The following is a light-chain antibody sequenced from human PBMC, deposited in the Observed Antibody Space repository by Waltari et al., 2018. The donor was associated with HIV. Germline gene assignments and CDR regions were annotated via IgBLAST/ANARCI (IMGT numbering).Light chain of an antibody. Sequence: QSVLTQPPSASGTPGPRVTTSCSGSSSNIGSTFVYCYHQLPGTAPHLLIYRHNQRPSGVPDRSSGSKSGASASLAISGRRAEDEADYYCAAWDDSHYVFGTGTKVTVL. J-gene: IGLJ1*01. V-gene: IGLV1-47*01. CDR2: RHN. CDR1: SSNIGSTF. CDR3: AAWDDSHYV.